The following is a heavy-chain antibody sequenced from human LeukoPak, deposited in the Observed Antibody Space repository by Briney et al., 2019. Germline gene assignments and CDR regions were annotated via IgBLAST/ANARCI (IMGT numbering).Heavy chain of an antibody. CDR1: GGSISSYY. V-gene: IGHV4-4*07. CDR2: IYTSGST. J-gene: IGHJ5*02. CDR3: ARGGGYCSSTSCPTFDP. D-gene: IGHD2-2*01. Sequence: SETLSLTCTVAGGSISSYYWSSIRQPAGQGLEWIGRIYTSGSTNYNPSLKSRVTMSVDTSKNQFSLKLSSVTAADTAVYYCARGGGYCSSTSCPTFDPWGQGTLVTVSS.